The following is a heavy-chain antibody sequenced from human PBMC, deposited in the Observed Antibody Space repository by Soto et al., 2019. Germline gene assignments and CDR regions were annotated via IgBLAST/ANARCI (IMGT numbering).Heavy chain of an antibody. CDR2: IIPMLDIT. Sequence: QVQLVQPGAEVKKPGSSVKVSCKASGGTFSTYTIIWVRQAPGQGLEWMGRIIPMLDITNNAQRFQGRVTITADKSTSTAYLELSSLRSEDTAVYYCTLGSWSAETFDIWGRGTMVTVSS. J-gene: IGHJ3*02. CDR1: GGTFSTYT. D-gene: IGHD6-13*01. V-gene: IGHV1-69*02. CDR3: TLGSWSAETFDI.